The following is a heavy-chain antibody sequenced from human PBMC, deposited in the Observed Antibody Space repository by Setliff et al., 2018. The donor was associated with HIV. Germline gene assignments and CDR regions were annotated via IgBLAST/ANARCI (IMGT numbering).Heavy chain of an antibody. D-gene: IGHD1-26*01. V-gene: IGHV1-69*13. J-gene: IGHJ6*02. CDR3: GVGPEKIYYYYGMDV. CDR1: GGTFSSYA. Sequence: SVKVSCKASGGTFSSYAISWVRQAPGQGLEWMGGIIPIFGTANYAQKFQGRVAITADESTSTAYMELSSLRSEDTAVYYCGVGPEKIYYYYGMDVWGQGTTVTVSS. CDR2: IIPIFGTA.